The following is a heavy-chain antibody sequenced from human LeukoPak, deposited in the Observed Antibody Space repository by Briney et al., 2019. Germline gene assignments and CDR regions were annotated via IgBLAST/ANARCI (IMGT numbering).Heavy chain of an antibody. CDR3: AREKAGSFGFDY. V-gene: IGHV1-2*02. J-gene: IGHJ4*02. Sequence: ASVRVSCKASGYTFTGYYMHWVRQAPGQGLEWMGWINPNSGGTIYAQKFQGRVTMTRDTSITTAYMELSRLTSDDTAVYYCAREKAGSFGFDYWGQGTLVTVSS. CDR1: GYTFTGYY. CDR2: INPNSGGT. D-gene: IGHD6-19*01.